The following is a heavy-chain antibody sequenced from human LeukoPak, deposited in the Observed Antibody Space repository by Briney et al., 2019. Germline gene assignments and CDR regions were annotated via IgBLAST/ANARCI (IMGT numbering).Heavy chain of an antibody. CDR2: INHRGST. V-gene: IGHV4-34*01. Sequence: SETLSLTCAVYGGSFSGYYWSWIRQPPGKGLEWIGEINHRGSTNYNPSLKSRVTISVDTSKNQFSLKLSSVTAADTAVYYCARGDYDYVWGSYRYGYWGQGTLVTVSS. CDR3: ARGDYDYVWGSYRYGY. J-gene: IGHJ4*02. D-gene: IGHD3-16*02. CDR1: GGSFSGYY.